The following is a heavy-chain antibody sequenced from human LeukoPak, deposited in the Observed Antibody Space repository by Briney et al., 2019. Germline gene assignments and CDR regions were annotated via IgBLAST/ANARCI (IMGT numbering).Heavy chain of an antibody. CDR1: GYSFTSYW. CDR3: ARGPEVRYYYYYYGMDV. CDR2: IYPGDSDT. V-gene: IGHV5-51*01. J-gene: IGHJ6*02. Sequence: GESLKISCKGSGYSFTSYWIGWVRQMPGKGLEWMGVIYPGDSDTRYSPSFQGQVTISADKSISTAYLQWSSLKVSDTAMYYCARGPEVRYYYYYYGMDVWGQGTTVTVSS.